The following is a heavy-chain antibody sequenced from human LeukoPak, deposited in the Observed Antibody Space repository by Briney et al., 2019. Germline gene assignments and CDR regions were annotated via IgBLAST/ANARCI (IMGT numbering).Heavy chain of an antibody. J-gene: IGHJ3*02. CDR2: VNHSGST. CDR3: ARDSIAAVGRGAFDI. Sequence: SETLSLTCAVYGGSFSGHYWSWIRQPPGKGLEWIEEVNHSGSTNSNPSLKSRVTISVDTSKSQFSLKLSSVTAADTAVYYCARDSIAAVGRGAFDIWGQGTMVIVSS. CDR1: GGSFSGHY. D-gene: IGHD6-13*01. V-gene: IGHV4-34*01.